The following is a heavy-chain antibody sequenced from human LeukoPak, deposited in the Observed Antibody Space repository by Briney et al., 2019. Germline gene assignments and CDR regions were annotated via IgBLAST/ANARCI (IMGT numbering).Heavy chain of an antibody. D-gene: IGHD3-10*01. CDR3: ARDYYGSGSYIPFDC. CDR2: IYYSGST. V-gene: IGHV4-59*01. J-gene: IGHJ4*02. Sequence: SETLSLTCTVSGGSISSYYWSWIRQPPGKGLEWIGYIYYSGSTNYNPSLKSRVTISVDTSKNQFSLKLSSVTAADTAVYYCARDYYGSGSYIPFDCWGQGTLVTVSS. CDR1: GGSISSYY.